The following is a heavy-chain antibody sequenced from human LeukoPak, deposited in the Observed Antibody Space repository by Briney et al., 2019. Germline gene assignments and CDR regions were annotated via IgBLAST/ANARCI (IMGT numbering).Heavy chain of an antibody. V-gene: IGHV7-4-1*02. CDR3: ARDASPDYYDSSGYANWFDP. D-gene: IGHD3-22*01. CDR1: GYTFTSYA. Sequence: ASVKVSCTASGYTFTSYAMNWVRQAPGQGLEWMGWINTNTGNPTYAQGLTGRFVFSLDTSVSTAYLQISSLKAEDTAVYYCARDASPDYYDSSGYANWFDPWGQGTLDTVSS. CDR2: INTNTGNP. J-gene: IGHJ5*02.